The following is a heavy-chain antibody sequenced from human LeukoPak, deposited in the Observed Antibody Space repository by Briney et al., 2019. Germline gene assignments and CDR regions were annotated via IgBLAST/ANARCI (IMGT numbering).Heavy chain of an antibody. CDR1: GYTFTSYD. V-gene: IGHV1-8*01. D-gene: IGHD3-22*01. J-gene: IGHJ6*03. CDR2: MNPNSGNT. Sequence: APVKVSCKASGYTFTSYDINWVRQATGQGLEWMGWMNPNSGNTGYAQKFQGRVTMTRNTSISTAYMELSSLRSEDTAVYYCARGGVGDYYDSSGFRYYYYYYMDVWGKGTTVTVSS. CDR3: ARGGVGDYYDSSGFRYYYYYYMDV.